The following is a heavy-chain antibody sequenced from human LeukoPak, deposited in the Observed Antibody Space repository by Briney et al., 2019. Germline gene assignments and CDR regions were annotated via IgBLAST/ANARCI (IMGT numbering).Heavy chain of an antibody. CDR1: GGTFSSYA. J-gene: IGHJ4*02. CDR2: IIPIFGTA. CDR3: AKDYYGDPFFDY. Sequence: SVKVSCKASGGTFSSYAISWVRQAPGQGLEWMGGIIPIFGTANYAQKFQGRVTITADESTSTAYMELSSLRSEDTAVYYCAKDYYGDPFFDYWGQGTLVTVSS. D-gene: IGHD4-17*01. V-gene: IGHV1-69*01.